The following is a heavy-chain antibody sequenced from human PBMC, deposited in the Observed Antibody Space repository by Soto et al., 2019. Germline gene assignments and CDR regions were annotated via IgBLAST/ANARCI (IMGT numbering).Heavy chain of an antibody. J-gene: IGHJ4*02. D-gene: IGHD1-26*01. CDR1: GWSFIVYY. V-gene: IGHV4-34*01. CDR2: INHSGST. CDR3: ARYIVGADGHYYFDY. Sequence: PSATXSLTCAVYGWSFIVYYFSWIRQPPGKGLEWIGEINHSGSTNYNPSLKRRVNISVDTSKNQFSLKLSSVTAADTAVYYCARYIVGADGHYYFDYWGQGTLVTVSS.